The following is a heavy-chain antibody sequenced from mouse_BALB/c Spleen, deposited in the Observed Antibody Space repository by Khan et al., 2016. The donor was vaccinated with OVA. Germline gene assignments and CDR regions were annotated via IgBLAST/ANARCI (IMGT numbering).Heavy chain of an antibody. CDR2: INPSTGYT. Sequence: QVQLKQSGAELAKPGASVTMSCTASGYTFTNYWILWIKPRPGQGLEWIGYINPSTGYTEYNQNFKDKATLTADKSSSTAYMQLSSLTSEDSTVYYCARRGLRGDFDYWGQGTTLTVSS. CDR3: ARRGLRGDFDY. D-gene: IGHD1-1*01. CDR1: GYTFTNYW. J-gene: IGHJ2*01. V-gene: IGHV1-7*01.